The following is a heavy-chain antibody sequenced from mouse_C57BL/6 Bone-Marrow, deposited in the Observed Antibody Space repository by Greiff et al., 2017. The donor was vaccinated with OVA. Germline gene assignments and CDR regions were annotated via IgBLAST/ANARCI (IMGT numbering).Heavy chain of an antibody. D-gene: IGHD3-3*01. CDR3: ARHEGDPGSFDY. V-gene: IGHV5-12*01. J-gene: IGHJ2*01. CDR2: ISNGGGST. Sequence: DVMLVESGGGLVQPGGSLKLSCAASGFTFSDYYMYWVRQTPEKRLEWVAYISNGGGSTYYPDTVKGRFTISRDNAKNTLYLQMSRLKSEDTAMYYCARHEGDPGSFDYWGQGTTLTVSS. CDR1: GFTFSDYY.